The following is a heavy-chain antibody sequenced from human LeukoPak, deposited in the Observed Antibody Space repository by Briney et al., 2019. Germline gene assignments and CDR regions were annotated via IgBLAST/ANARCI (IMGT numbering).Heavy chain of an antibody. D-gene: IGHD2-15*01. CDR2: IYYGGSS. CDR1: GYSISSGYY. V-gene: IGHV4-38-2*02. Sequence: PSETLSLTCTVSGYSISSGYYWGWIRQPPGKGLEWIGSIYYGGSSHYNPSLKSRVTISVDTSNNRFSLSLSAVTAADTAIYYCARDTRTAQGFDYWGQGILVTVSS. CDR3: ARDTRTAQGFDY. J-gene: IGHJ4*02.